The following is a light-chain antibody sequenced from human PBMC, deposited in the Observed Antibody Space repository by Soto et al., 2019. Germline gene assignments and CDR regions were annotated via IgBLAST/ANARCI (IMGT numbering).Light chain of an antibody. V-gene: IGLV1-44*01. J-gene: IGLJ2*01. CDR1: DLNIGSNG. CDR2: SNS. Sequence: QSVLTQPPSASGTPGQRVTISCSGSDLNIGSNGVNWYQQVPGTAPKLLIHSNSQRPSGVPDRFSGSKSGTSASLAISGRQSDDAADYYCAAWDDTLHGRIFGGGNKLTVL. CDR3: AAWDDTLHGRI.